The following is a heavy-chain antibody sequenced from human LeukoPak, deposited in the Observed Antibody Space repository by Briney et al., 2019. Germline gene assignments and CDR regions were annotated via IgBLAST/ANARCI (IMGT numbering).Heavy chain of an antibody. V-gene: IGHV4-59*01. D-gene: IGHD6-19*01. Sequence: SETLSLTCTVSSGSISTYYWSWIRQPPGKGLEWIGYIYYSGSTSYNPSLKSRVTISVDTSKNQFSLKLSSVTAADTAVYYCAGERWPYYFDYWGQGTLVTVSS. CDR2: IYYSGST. CDR3: AGERWPYYFDY. CDR1: SGSISTYY. J-gene: IGHJ4*02.